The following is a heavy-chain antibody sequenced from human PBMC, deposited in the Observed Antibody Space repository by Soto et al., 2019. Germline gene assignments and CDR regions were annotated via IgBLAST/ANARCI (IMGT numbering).Heavy chain of an antibody. Sequence: GSLRLSCTVSAFAFNNYGINWVRQAPGKGLEWVSSISKSDYTYYSDSVKGRFTISRDNAKNSVSLQMNTLRVEDTAVYYCAREDSIIIPAVSDFWGQGTLVTVSS. V-gene: IGHV3-21*01. CDR1: AFAFNNYG. J-gene: IGHJ4*02. D-gene: IGHD2-2*01. CDR3: AREDSIIIPAVSDF. CDR2: ISKSDYT.